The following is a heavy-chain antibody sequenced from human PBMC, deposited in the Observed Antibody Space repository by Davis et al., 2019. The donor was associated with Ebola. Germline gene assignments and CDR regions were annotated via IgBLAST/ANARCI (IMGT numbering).Heavy chain of an antibody. J-gene: IGHJ4*02. CDR2: IFYSGST. V-gene: IGHV4-59*01. CDR1: GGSFSGYY. D-gene: IGHD6-25*01. Sequence: MPSETLSLTCAVYGGSFSGYYWSWIRQPPGKGLEWIGQIFYSGSTNYNPSLESRVTMSVDMSKNQFSLKLTFVTAADTAVYYCARDAANVKGYLDNWGRGTLVTVSS. CDR3: ARDAANVKGYLDN.